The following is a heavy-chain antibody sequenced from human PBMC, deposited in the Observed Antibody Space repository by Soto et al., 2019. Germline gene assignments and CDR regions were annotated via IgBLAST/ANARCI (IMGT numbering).Heavy chain of an antibody. D-gene: IGHD5-12*01. J-gene: IGHJ4*02. Sequence: TSDTLSLTCTVSGGSISSYYWSWIRQPPGKGLEWIGYIYYSGSTNYNPSLKSRVTISVDTSKNQFSLKLSSVTAADTAVYYCARAPYSGYDWYYFDYWGQGTLVNVS. CDR2: IYYSGST. V-gene: IGHV4-59*01. CDR1: GGSISSYY. CDR3: ARAPYSGYDWYYFDY.